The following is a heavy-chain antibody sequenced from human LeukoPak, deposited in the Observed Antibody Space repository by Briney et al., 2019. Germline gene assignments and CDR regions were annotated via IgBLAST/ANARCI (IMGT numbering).Heavy chain of an antibody. CDR1: GFTFSSYA. CDR3: AKRDYDFWSGYYTTLDY. J-gene: IGHJ4*02. D-gene: IGHD3-3*01. CDR2: ISGSGGSA. V-gene: IGHV3-23*01. Sequence: GGSLRLSCAASGFTFSSYAMSWVRQAPGKGLEWVSAISGSGGSAYYTDSVKGRFTISRDNSKNTLYLQMNSLRAEDTAVYYCAKRDYDFWSGYYTTLDYWGQGTLVTVSS.